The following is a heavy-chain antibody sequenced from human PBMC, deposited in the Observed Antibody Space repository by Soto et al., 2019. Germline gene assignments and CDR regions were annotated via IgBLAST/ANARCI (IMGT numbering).Heavy chain of an antibody. CDR2: ISGSGGDT. D-gene: IGHD2-8*01. CDR1: GFTFGSHA. Sequence: EVQLLESGGGLVQPGGSLRLSCGASGFTFGSHAMGWVRQAPGKGLDWVSAISGSGGDTFYADSVKGRFIVSRDNSKNTLYLQMNSLRAEDTAVYYCAKDLAGNGYFFDYWGQGTLVTVSS. CDR3: AKDLAGNGYFFDY. V-gene: IGHV3-23*01. J-gene: IGHJ4*02.